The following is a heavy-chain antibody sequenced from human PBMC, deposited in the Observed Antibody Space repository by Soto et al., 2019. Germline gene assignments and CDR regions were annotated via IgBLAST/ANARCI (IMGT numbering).Heavy chain of an antibody. CDR1: GFTFSSYG. CDR3: HCSSFV. Sequence: VGSLRLSCAVSGFTFSSYGLHWVRQAPGKGLEWVSFIWYSRSYIYYADSVKGRFTISRDNAKNSLYLQMNSLRDEDTAVYYCHCSSFVWGQGALVTVSS. V-gene: IGHV3-33*03. CDR2: IWYSRSYI. J-gene: IGHJ4*02. D-gene: IGHD6-6*01.